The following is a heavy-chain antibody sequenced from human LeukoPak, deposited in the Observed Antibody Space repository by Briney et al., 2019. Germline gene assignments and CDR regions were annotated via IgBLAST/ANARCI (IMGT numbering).Heavy chain of an antibody. V-gene: IGHV4-59*01. CDR1: GASISSYY. J-gene: IGHJ4*02. CDR3: ASLGPVGGATIDY. D-gene: IGHD1-26*01. Sequence: SETLSLTCTVSGASISSYYWSWIRQPPGKGLEWIGYIYYSGSTNYNPSLKSRVTISVDTSKNQFSLKLSSVTAADTAVYYCASLGPVGGATIDYWGQGTLVTVSS. CDR2: IYYSGST.